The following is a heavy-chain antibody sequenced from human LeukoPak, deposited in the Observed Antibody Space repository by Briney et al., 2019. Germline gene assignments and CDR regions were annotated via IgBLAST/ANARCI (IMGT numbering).Heavy chain of an antibody. Sequence: ASVKVSCKASGYTFTSYAVHWVRQAPGQRLEWMGWINAGNGNTKYSQKFQGRVTITRDTSASTAYMELSSLRSEDTAVYYCARVDIECSGGSCYSAYYYGMDVWGQGTTVTVSS. CDR3: ARVDIECSGGSCYSAYYYGMDV. CDR2: INAGNGNT. D-gene: IGHD2-15*01. CDR1: GYTFTSYA. V-gene: IGHV1-3*01. J-gene: IGHJ6*02.